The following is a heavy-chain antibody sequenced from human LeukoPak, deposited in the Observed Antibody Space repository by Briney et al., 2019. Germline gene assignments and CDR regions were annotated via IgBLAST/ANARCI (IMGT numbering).Heavy chain of an antibody. Sequence: SETLSLTCTVSGGSISSGGYYWSWIRQHPGKGLEWIGYIYYSGSTYYNPSLKSRVTISVDTSRNQFSLKLSSVTAADTAVYYCARAGIVVVPAAKGDYFDYWGQGTLVTVSS. CDR1: GGSISSGGYY. J-gene: IGHJ4*02. D-gene: IGHD2-2*01. CDR3: ARAGIVVVPAAKGDYFDY. V-gene: IGHV4-31*03. CDR2: IYYSGST.